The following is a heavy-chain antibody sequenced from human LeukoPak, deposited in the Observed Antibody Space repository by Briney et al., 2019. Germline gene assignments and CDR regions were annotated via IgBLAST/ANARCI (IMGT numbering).Heavy chain of an antibody. CDR3: ARDHFGYYDFWSGYPEVYFDY. J-gene: IGHJ4*02. Sequence: GGSLRLSCAASGFTFSDYYMSWIRQAPGKGLEWVSYISSSGSTIYYADSVKGRFTISRDNAKNSLYLQMNSLRAEDTAVYYCARDHFGYYDFWSGYPEVYFDYWGQGTLVTVSS. CDR2: ISSSGSTI. D-gene: IGHD3-3*01. V-gene: IGHV3-11*04. CDR1: GFTFSDYY.